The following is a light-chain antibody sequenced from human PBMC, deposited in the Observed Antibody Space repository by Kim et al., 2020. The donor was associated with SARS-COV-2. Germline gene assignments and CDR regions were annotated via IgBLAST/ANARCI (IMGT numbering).Light chain of an antibody. Sequence: LSPGERAARSCRASQSVSSHLAWYQQKPGQAPRLLIYEASDRATGIPARFSGSGSGTDFTLTISSLEPEDFAVYYCQQRSNWPLTFGGGTKVDIK. CDR3: QQRSNWPLT. V-gene: IGKV3-11*01. J-gene: IGKJ4*01. CDR1: QSVSSH. CDR2: EAS.